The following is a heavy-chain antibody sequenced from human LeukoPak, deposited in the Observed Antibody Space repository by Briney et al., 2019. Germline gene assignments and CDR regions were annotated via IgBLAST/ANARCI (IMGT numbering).Heavy chain of an antibody. D-gene: IGHD1-20*01. CDR2: IYHSGST. J-gene: IGHJ4*02. CDR3: AGLNWNFDY. Sequence: PSETLSLTCAVSGGSISSCGYSWSWIRQPPGKGLEWIGYIYHSGSTYYNTSLKSRVTISVDRSKNQFSLKLSSVTAADTAVYYCAGLNWNFDYWGQGTLVTVSS. V-gene: IGHV4-30-2*01. CDR1: GGSISSCGYS.